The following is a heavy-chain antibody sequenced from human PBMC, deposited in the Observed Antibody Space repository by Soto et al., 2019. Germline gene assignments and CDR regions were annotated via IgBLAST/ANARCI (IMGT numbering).Heavy chain of an antibody. D-gene: IGHD1-1*01. Sequence: ASVKVSCKTSGNTFPNYALHWVRQAPGQRPEWMGWINGGNGNTKYSEHFQGRVTFTGDTSAGTAYMELSSLKTEDTAVYYCARVYSNNWSGSYFDYWGQGTVVTVSS. CDR1: GNTFPNYA. J-gene: IGHJ4*02. CDR2: INGGNGNT. CDR3: ARVYSNNWSGSYFDY. V-gene: IGHV1-3*01.